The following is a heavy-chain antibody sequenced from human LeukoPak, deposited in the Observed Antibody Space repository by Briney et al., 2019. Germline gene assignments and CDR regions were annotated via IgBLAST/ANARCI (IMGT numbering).Heavy chain of an antibody. D-gene: IGHD3-9*01. V-gene: IGHV4-30-2*01. CDR1: GGSISSGGYS. Sequence: SETLSLTCAVSGGSISSGGYSWSWIRRPPGKGLEWIVYIYHSGSTYYNPSLKSRVTISVDRSKNQFSLKLSSVTAADTAVYYCARGGYDILTGYPGEFDYWGQGTLVTVSS. J-gene: IGHJ4*02. CDR3: ARGGYDILTGYPGEFDY. CDR2: IYHSGST.